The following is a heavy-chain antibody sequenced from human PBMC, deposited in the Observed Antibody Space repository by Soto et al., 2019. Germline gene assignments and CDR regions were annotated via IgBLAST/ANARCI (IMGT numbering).Heavy chain of an antibody. CDR2: TYYRSKWYN. CDR3: AVHYYDSSGPWSWFDP. Sequence: SQTLSLTCAISGDSVSSNSAAWTWIRQSPSRGLEWLGRTYYRSKWYNDYAVSVKSRITINPDTSKNQFSLQLNSVTPEDTAVYYCAVHYYDSSGPWSWFDPWGQGTLVTVSS. J-gene: IGHJ5*02. D-gene: IGHD3-22*01. CDR1: GDSVSSNSAA. V-gene: IGHV6-1*01.